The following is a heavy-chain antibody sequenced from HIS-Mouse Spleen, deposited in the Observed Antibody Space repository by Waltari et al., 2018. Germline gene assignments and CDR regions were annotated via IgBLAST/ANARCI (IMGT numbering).Heavy chain of an antibody. Sequence: QLQLQESGPGLVKPSETVSLTCTVSVGSISSSSYYWGWTRQPPGKGLEWIGSIYYSGSTYYNPSLKSRVTISVDTSKNQFSLKLSSVTAADTAVYYCAREIPYSSSWYDWYFDLWGRGTLVTVSS. J-gene: IGHJ2*01. CDR2: IYYSGST. V-gene: IGHV4-39*07. CDR1: VGSISSSSYY. D-gene: IGHD6-13*01. CDR3: AREIPYSSSWYDWYFDL.